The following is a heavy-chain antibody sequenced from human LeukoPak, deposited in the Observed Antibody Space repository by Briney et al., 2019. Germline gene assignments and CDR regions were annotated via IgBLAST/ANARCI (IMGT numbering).Heavy chain of an antibody. D-gene: IGHD1-26*01. CDR1: GGSISSGGYY. V-gene: IGHV4-31*03. CDR2: IYYSGST. Sequence: PSETLSLTCTVSGGSISSGGYYWSWIRQHPGKGLEWIGYIYYSGSTYYNPSLKSRVTISVDTSKNQFSLKLSSVTAADTAVYYCARNSGSYYVRYGMDVWGQGTTVTVSS. J-gene: IGHJ6*02. CDR3: ARNSGSYYVRYGMDV.